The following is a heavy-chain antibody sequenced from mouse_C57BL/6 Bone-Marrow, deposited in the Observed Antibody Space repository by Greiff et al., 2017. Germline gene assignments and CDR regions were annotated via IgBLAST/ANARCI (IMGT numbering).Heavy chain of an antibody. J-gene: IGHJ4*01. V-gene: IGHV1-69*01. CDR1: GYTFTSYW. CDR2: IDPSDSYT. CDR3: ARYYDYESAMDY. Sequence: VQLQQPGAELVMPGASVKLSCKASGYTFTSYWMHWVKQRPGQGLEWIGEIDPSDSYTNYNQKFKGNSTLTVDKSSSTAYMQLSSLTSEDSAVYYCARYYDYESAMDYWGQGTSVTVSS. D-gene: IGHD2-4*01.